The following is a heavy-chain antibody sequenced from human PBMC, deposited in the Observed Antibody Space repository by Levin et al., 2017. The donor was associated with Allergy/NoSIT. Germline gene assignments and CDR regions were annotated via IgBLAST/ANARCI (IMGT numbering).Heavy chain of an antibody. V-gene: IGHV4-59*01. CDR1: SNLFRSYF. Sequence: SQTLSLTCTVPSNLFRSYFWSWIRQPPGKGLEWIGYIYHSGSTNYNPTLKSRVALSVDGSKNQFSLQVNSVTAADTAVYYCAGGLTAMVRFDYWGQGRLVTVSS. D-gene: IGHD5-18*01. CDR3: AGGLTAMVRFDY. J-gene: IGHJ4*02. CDR2: IYHSGST.